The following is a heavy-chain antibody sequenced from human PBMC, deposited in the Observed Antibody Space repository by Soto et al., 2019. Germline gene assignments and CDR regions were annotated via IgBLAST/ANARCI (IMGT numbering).Heavy chain of an antibody. CDR1: GASISVHSYY. J-gene: IGHJ5*02. D-gene: IGHD1-20*01. V-gene: IGHV4-39*01. CDR3: TRRYNWHDIYFDP. Sequence: PSETLSLTCTVSGASISVHSYYWTWIRQPPGKGLEWIGSSYYSGTTYFNPSLKSRATISFDTSKNQFSLRLTSVTAADTAIYYCTRRYNWHDIYFDPWGPGALVTVSS. CDR2: SYYSGTT.